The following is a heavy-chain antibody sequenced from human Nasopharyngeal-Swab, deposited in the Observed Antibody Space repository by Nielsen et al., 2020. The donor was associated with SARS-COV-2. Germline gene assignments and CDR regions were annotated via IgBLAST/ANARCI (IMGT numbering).Heavy chain of an antibody. D-gene: IGHD6-13*01. Sequence: RQAPGKGLEWIGSIYYSGSTYYNPSLKSRVTVSVDTSKNQFSLKLSSVTAADTAVYYCARLDPYSSRDDYWGQGTLVTVSS. V-gene: IGHV4-39*01. CDR2: IYYSGST. CDR3: ARLDPYSSRDDY. J-gene: IGHJ4*02.